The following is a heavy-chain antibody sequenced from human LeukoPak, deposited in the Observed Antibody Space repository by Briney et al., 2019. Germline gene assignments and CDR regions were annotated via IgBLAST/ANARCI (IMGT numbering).Heavy chain of an antibody. D-gene: IGHD2-21*01. CDR2: INYSGST. V-gene: IGHV4-31*11. J-gene: IGHJ1*01. CDR3: AREMDAHPRIVV. CDR1: GGSISSGGYR. Sequence: PSQTLSLTCAVSGGSISSGGYRWTWIRQHPGKGLEWIGYINYSGSTYYNPSLKSRVIISVDTSKNQFSLSLNSVTAADTAVYYCAREMDAHPRIVVWGQGTLVTVSS.